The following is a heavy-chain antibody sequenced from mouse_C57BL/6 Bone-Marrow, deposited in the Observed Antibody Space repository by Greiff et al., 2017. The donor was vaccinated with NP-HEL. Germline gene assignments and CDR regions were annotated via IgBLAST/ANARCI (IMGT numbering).Heavy chain of an antibody. CDR2: ISSGSSTI. Sequence: EVQRVESGGGLVKPGGSLKLSCAASGFTFSDYGMHWVRQAPEKGLEWVAYISSGSSTIYYADTVKGRFTISRDNAKNTLFLQMTSLRSEDTAMYYCARPFYYYGSSWFAYGGQGTLVTVSA. D-gene: IGHD1-1*01. CDR3: ARPFYYYGSSWFAY. J-gene: IGHJ3*01. CDR1: GFTFSDYG. V-gene: IGHV5-17*01.